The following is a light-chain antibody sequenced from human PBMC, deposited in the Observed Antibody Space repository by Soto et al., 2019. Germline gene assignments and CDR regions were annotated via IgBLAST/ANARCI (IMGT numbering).Light chain of an antibody. Sequence: IVMTQSPDILSVSPWERATLSCRASQSVGDNLAWYQQRPGQSPRLLIHGASTRAAGVPDRFSGSGSGTEFTLTISSLQSDDFALYYCQQYKSWPPLTFGGGTKVDIK. CDR1: QSVGDN. CDR2: GAS. V-gene: IGKV3-15*01. J-gene: IGKJ4*01. CDR3: QQYKSWPPLT.